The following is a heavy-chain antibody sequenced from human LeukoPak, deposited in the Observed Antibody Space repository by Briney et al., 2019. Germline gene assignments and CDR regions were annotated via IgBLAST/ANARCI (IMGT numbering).Heavy chain of an antibody. J-gene: IGHJ6*02. D-gene: IGHD2-2*01. CDR3: ARDWSGVVVPAAIPGYYYYYYGMDV. V-gene: IGHV1-46*01. Sequence: ASVKVSCKASGYTFTSYYMHWVRQAPGQGLEWMGIINPSGGSTSYAQKFQGRVTMTRDTSTSTVYMELSSLRSEDTAVYYCARDWSGVVVPAAIPGYYYYYYGMDVWGQGTMVTVSS. CDR1: GYTFTSYY. CDR2: INPSGGST.